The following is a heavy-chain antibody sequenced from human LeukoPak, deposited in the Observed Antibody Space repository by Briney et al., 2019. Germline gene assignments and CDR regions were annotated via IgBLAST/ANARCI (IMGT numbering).Heavy chain of an antibody. CDR2: INPNSGGT. Sequence: ASVKVSCKASGYTFTGYYMHWVQQAPGQGLEWMGWINPNSGGTNYAQKFQGRVTMTRDTSISTAYMELSRLRSDDTAVYYCARIPYYGSGSYYNSWGQGTLVTVSS. J-gene: IGHJ4*02. V-gene: IGHV1-2*02. D-gene: IGHD3-10*01. CDR3: ARIPYYGSGSYYNS. CDR1: GYTFTGYY.